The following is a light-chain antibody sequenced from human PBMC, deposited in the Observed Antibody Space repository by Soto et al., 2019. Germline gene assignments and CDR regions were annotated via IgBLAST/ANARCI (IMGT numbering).Light chain of an antibody. V-gene: IGKV1-39*01. CDR3: HQSYSVPLT. CDR1: QPINKV. J-gene: IGKJ4*01. Sequence: DIHMTQSPSSLSASVGGKVTITCRSSQPINKVLNWFQHKPGEAPKRLIYGASILQDGVPSRFSGSGSGTDYTLTISGLQTEDFATYFCHQSYSVPLTFGGGTKVAI. CDR2: GAS.